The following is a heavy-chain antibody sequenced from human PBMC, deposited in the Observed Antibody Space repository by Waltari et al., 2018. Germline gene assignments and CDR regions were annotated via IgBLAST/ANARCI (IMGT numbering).Heavy chain of an antibody. CDR2: IQPRGST. Sequence: QVQLEESGPGLVKTSGTLSLSCAVSGGSITSNWWSWVRQPPGKGLDWIGEIQPRGSTYYNPPPTRPVSLAIDKSKNQFSLRLEAMAVADTAVYYCASHVSESGTRGFDNWGQGTLVAVSS. D-gene: IGHD6-13*01. J-gene: IGHJ4*02. V-gene: IGHV4-4*02. CDR3: ASHVSESGTRGFDN. CDR1: GGSITSNW.